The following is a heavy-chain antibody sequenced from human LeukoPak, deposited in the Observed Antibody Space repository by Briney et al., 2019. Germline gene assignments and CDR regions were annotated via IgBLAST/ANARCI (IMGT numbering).Heavy chain of an antibody. D-gene: IGHD5-12*01. CDR1: GYTFTSYG. CDR2: ISAYNGNT. CDR3: ASGGYSGYDGDYFDY. J-gene: IGHJ4*02. V-gene: IGHV1-18*01. Sequence: ASVKVSCKTSGYTFTSYGISWVRQAPGQGLEWMGWISAYNGNTNYAQKLQGRVTMTTDTSTSTAYMELRSLRSDDTAVYYCASGGYSGYDGDYFDYWGQGTLVTVSS.